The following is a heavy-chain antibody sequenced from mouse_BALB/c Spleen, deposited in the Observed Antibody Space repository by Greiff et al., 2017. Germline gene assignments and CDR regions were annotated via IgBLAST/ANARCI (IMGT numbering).Heavy chain of an antibody. CDR1: GYAFTNYL. CDR2: INPGSGGT. V-gene: IGHV1-54*01. CDR3: ASSHYYAMDY. J-gene: IGHJ4*01. Sequence: QVHVKQSGAELVRPGTSVKVSCKASGYAFTNYLIEWVKQRPGQGLEWIGVINPGSGGTNYNEKFKGKATLTADKSSSTAYMQLSSLTSDDSAVYFCASSHYYAMDYWGQGTSVTVSS.